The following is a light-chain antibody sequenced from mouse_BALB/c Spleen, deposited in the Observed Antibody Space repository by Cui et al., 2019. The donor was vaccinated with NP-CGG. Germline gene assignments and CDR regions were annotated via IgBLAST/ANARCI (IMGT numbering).Light chain of an antibody. CDR3: ALWYSNHWV. CDR2: GTK. CDR1: TGAVTTSNY. Sequence: QAVVTQESALTTSPGETVTLTCRSSTGAVTTSNYANWVQEKPDHLFTGLIGGTKNRVPGVPARFSGSLIGDKAALTITGAQTEDEAIYFCALWYSNHWVFGGGTKVTVV. V-gene: IGLV1*01. J-gene: IGLJ1*01.